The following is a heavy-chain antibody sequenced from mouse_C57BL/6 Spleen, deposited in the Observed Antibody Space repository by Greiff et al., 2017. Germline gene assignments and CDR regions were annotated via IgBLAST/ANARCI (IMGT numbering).Heavy chain of an antibody. V-gene: IGHV1-26*01. J-gene: IGHJ3*01. D-gene: IGHD1-1*01. CDR2: INPNNGGT. Sequence: VQLQQSGPELVKPGASVKISCKASGYTFTDYYMNWVKQSHGKSLEWIGDINPNNGGTSYNEKFKGKATLTVDKSSSTAYMELSSLTSEDSAVYYCARSGCYGSSYEGFGYWGQGALVTVSA. CDR3: ARSGCYGSSYEGFGY. CDR1: GYTFTDYY.